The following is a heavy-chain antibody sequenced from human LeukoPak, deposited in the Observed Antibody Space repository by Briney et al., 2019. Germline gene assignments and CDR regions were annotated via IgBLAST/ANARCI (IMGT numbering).Heavy chain of an antibody. CDR2: IYPGDSDT. CDR1: GYSFTSYW. J-gene: IGHJ4*02. Sequence: NPGESLKISCKGSGYSFTSYWIGWVRQMPGKGLEWMGIIYPGDSDTRYSPSFQGQVTISADKSISTAYLQWSSLKASDTAMYYCATVADIAVVPAVIPSAFDYWGQGTLVTVSS. V-gene: IGHV5-51*01. D-gene: IGHD2-2*02. CDR3: ATVADIAVVPAVIPSAFDY.